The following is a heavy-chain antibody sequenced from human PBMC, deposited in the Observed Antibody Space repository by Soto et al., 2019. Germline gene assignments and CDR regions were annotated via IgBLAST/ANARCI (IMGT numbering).Heavy chain of an antibody. CDR3: ARATRGYVDAFDI. CDR2: ISYDGSNK. CDR1: GFTFSSYA. J-gene: IGHJ3*02. V-gene: IGHV3-30-3*01. D-gene: IGHD6-25*01. Sequence: GGSLRLSCAASGFTFSSYAMHWVRQAPGKGLEWVAVISYDGSNKYYADSVKGRFTISRDNSKNTLYLQMNSLRAEDTAVYYCARATRGYVDAFDIWGQGTMVTVSS.